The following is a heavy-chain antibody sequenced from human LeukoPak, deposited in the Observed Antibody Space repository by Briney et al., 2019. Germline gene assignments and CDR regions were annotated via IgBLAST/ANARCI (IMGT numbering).Heavy chain of an antibody. D-gene: IGHD2-15*01. CDR2: MFHAGNT. V-gene: IGHV4-38-2*01. CDR3: ARTRYCSGETCISPDLLDT. Sequence: PSETLSLTCAVSGYSISSGYHWGLVRQPPGKGLEWIGSMFHAGNTYYNPSLKSRVTMSIDTSMNHFSLNLISVTAADTAVYYCARTRYCSGETCISPDLLDTWSRGTLVTVSS. CDR1: GYSISSGYH. J-gene: IGHJ5*02.